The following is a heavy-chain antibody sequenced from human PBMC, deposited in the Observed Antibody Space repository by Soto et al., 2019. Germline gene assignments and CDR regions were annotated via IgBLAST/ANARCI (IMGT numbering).Heavy chain of an antibody. V-gene: IGHV1-46*01. CDR3: ARVALSGGGWLDP. CDR1: GYTFTSYY. D-gene: IGHD1-26*01. Sequence: QVQLVQSGAEVKKPGASVNVSCKASGYTFTSYYMHWVRQAPGHGLEWMGIINPRGGSTTYAQKFQGRVTVTRDTSTSTVYMELSNLRSDDTDIYYCARVALSGGGWLDPWGQGTLVTVSS. J-gene: IGHJ5*02. CDR2: INPRGGST.